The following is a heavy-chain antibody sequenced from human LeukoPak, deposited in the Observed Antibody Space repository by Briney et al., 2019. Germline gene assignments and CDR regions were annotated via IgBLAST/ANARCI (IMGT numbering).Heavy chain of an antibody. CDR2: IYYSGNT. V-gene: IGHV4-39*02. CDR3: ARDNVVVVPAAMPLNWFDP. Sequence: PSETLSLTCTVSGDSISSSNSYWGWIRQPPGEGLEWIGSIYYSGNTYYNTSLKSRVTISVDTSKNQFSLKLSSVTAADTAVYYCARDNVVVVPAAMPLNWFDPWGQGTLVTVSS. D-gene: IGHD2-2*01. J-gene: IGHJ5*02. CDR1: GDSISSSNSY.